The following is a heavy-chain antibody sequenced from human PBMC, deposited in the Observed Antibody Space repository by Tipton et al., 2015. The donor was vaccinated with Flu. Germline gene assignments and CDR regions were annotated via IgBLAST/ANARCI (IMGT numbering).Heavy chain of an antibody. CDR1: SGSISSTGYF. CDR2: IYPSGST. CDR3: ARHPGAGYFDP. J-gene: IGHJ5*02. D-gene: IGHD3-9*01. V-gene: IGHV4-39*01. Sequence: GLVKPSETLSLTCTVSSGSISSTGYFCAWIRQPPGKGLELIGSIYPSGSTYYNPSLKSRVTISVDTSKNQFSLKLSSVTAADTAVYYCARHPGAGYFDPWGQGTLVTVSS.